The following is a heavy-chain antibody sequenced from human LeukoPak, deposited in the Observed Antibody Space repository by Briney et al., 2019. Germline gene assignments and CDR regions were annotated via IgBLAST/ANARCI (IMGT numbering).Heavy chain of an antibody. J-gene: IGHJ3*02. D-gene: IGHD3-22*01. CDR3: AREKYYYDSSGYSLDAFDI. CDR2: IKGDGSEK. CDR1: GFTFSRYW. Sequence: GESLRLSCAASGFTFSRYWMAWVRQAPGKGLEWVANIKGDGSEKYHGDSVTGRFTISRDNSKNTLYLQMNSLRAEDTAVYYCAREKYYYDSSGYSLDAFDIWGQGTMVTVSS. V-gene: IGHV3-7*01.